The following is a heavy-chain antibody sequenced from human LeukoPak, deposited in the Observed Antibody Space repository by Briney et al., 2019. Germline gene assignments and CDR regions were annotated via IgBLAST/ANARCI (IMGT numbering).Heavy chain of an antibody. Sequence: GGTLRLSCAASGFTFSSFGMSWVRQAPGKGLEWVSGISGSGGSTYYADSVKGRFTISRDNSKNTLYLQMNSLRAEDTAVYYCARVGAAAGLDYWGQGTLVTVSS. J-gene: IGHJ4*02. CDR1: GFTFSSFG. D-gene: IGHD6-13*01. CDR3: ARVGAAAGLDY. V-gene: IGHV3-23*01. CDR2: ISGSGGST.